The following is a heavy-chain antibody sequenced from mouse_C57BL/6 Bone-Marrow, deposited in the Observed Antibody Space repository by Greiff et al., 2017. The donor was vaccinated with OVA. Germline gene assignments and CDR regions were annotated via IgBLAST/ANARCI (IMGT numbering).Heavy chain of an antibody. CDR2: IDPSASYT. V-gene: IGHV1-50*01. CDR3: ARYDHGAWFAY. D-gene: IGHD2-3*01. Sequence: QVQLQQPGAELVKPGASVKLSCKASGYTFTSYWLQWVKQRPGQGLEWIGEIDPSASYTNYNQTFKGKATLTVYTSPSTAYMHLSSLTSEDSAVYYCARYDHGAWFAYWGQGTLVTVSA. J-gene: IGHJ3*01. CDR1: GYTFTSYW.